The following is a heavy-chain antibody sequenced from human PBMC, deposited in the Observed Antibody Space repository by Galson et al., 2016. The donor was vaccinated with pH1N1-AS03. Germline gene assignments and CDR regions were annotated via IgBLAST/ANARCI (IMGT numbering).Heavy chain of an antibody. V-gene: IGHV5-51*03. D-gene: IGHD3-22*01. CDR2: IFPGDSDT. CDR1: RYGFNGYW. CDR3: ARPAHYDSSGRDALDV. Sequence: QSGAEVKKPGDSLKISCKSSRYGFNGYWTGWVRQMPGKGLEWMGIIFPGDSDTRYSPSFHGQVTISADKSTRTTYLQWRSLKASDTAIYYCARPAHYDSSGRDALDVWGQGTMLIVSS. J-gene: IGHJ3*01.